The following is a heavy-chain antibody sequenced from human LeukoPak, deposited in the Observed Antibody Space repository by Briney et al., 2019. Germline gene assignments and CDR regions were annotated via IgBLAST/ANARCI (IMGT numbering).Heavy chain of an antibody. J-gene: IGHJ5*02. CDR2: ISYDGSNK. Sequence: GGSLRLSCAASGFTFSSYAMHWVRQAPGKGLEWVAVISYDGSNKYYADSVKGRFTISRDNSKNTLYLQMNSLRAEDTAAYYCARDIGIVGATNWFDPWGQGTLVTVSS. CDR1: GFTFSSYA. D-gene: IGHD1-26*01. V-gene: IGHV3-30-3*01. CDR3: ARDIGIVGATNWFDP.